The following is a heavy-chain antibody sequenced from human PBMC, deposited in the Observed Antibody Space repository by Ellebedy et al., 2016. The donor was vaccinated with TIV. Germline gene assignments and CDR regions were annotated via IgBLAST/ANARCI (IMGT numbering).Heavy chain of an antibody. Sequence: PGGSLRLSCAASGFTFSDYYMSWIRQAPGKGLEWVSYISSSGSTIYYADSVKGRFTISRDNAKNPLYLQMNSLRAEDTAVYYCAKSFTANWFDPWGQGTLVTVSS. V-gene: IGHV3-11*04. J-gene: IGHJ5*02. CDR1: GFTFSDYY. CDR2: ISSSGSTI. CDR3: AKSFTANWFDP.